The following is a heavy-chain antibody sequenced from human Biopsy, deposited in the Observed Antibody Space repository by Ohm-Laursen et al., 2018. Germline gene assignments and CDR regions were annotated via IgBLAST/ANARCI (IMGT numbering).Heavy chain of an antibody. J-gene: IGHJ4*02. CDR2: INWNSDNL. D-gene: IGHD2-21*01. Sequence: SLRLSCAASGFIFGDYAMHWVRQAPGKGLEWVSGINWNSDNLGYVGSVKGRFTISRDNAKNSLYLQMNSLRVEDTALYFCARLGELHGLWYFDFWGQGALVTVSS. CDR1: GFIFGDYA. V-gene: IGHV3-9*01. CDR3: ARLGELHGLWYFDF.